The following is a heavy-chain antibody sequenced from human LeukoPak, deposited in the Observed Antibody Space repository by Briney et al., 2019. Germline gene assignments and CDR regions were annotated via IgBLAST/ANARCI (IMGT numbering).Heavy chain of an antibody. CDR2: IYYSGST. CDR1: GGSISSYY. V-gene: IGHV4-59*01. D-gene: IGHD6-13*01. J-gene: IGHJ6*03. Sequence: NASETLSLTCTVSGGSISSYYWSWIRQPPGEGLEWIGYIYYSGSTNYNPSLKSRVTISVDTSKNQFSLKLSSVTAADTAVYYCAREIAAAGYIYYMDVWGKGTTVTVSS. CDR3: AREIAAAGYIYYMDV.